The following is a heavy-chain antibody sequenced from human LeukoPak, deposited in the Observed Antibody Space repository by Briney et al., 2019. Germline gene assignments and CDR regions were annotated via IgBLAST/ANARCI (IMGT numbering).Heavy chain of an antibody. CDR2: IIPIFGTA. J-gene: IGHJ4*02. D-gene: IGHD3-22*01. CDR1: GGTFSSYA. V-gene: IGHV1-69*13. CDR3: ARGSWGYDSSGYYPD. Sequence: SVKVSCKASGGTFSSYAISWVRQAPGQGLEWMGGIIPIFGTANYAQKFQGRVTITVDESTSTAYMELSSLRSEDTAVYYCARGSWGYDSSGYYPDWGQGTLVTVSS.